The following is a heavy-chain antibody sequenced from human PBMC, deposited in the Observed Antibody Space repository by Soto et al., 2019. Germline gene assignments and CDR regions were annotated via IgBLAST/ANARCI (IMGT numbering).Heavy chain of an antibody. CDR1: GGTFSSYI. J-gene: IGHJ4*02. CDR2: IIPILGIA. D-gene: IGHD4-17*01. CDR3: AGKLDGDYGDFGY. Sequence: QVQLVQSGAEVKKPGSSVKVSCKASGGTFSSYIISWVRQAPGQGLEWMGRIIPILGIANYAQKFQGRVIXTXDXXTSTAYMDLSSLRSEDTAVYYCAGKLDGDYGDFGYWGQGTLVTVSS. V-gene: IGHV1-69*02.